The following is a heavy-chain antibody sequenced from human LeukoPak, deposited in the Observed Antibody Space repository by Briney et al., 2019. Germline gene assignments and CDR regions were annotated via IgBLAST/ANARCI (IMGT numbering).Heavy chain of an antibody. CDR2: ISYSGST. CDR1: GGSISSYH. J-gene: IGHJ4*02. CDR3: VRHVGATTFDY. Sequence: KSSETLSLTCTVSGGSISSYHWSWIRQPPGKGLEWIGYISYSGSTNYNSSLKSRVTMSVDTSKNHFSLNLSSVTAADTAVYYCVRHVGATTFDYWGQGTLVTVSS. V-gene: IGHV4-59*08. D-gene: IGHD1-1*01.